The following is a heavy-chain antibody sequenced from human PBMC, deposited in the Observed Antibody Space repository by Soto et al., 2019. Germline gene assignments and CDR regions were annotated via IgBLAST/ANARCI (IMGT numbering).Heavy chain of an antibody. V-gene: IGHV5-51*01. Sequence: GESLKISWRGSGCSFTNHWIGRVRQMSGRGREWMGIIYPGESDTRYSPSFQGQATISADKSISTGYLQWSSLKASDTAMYYCARWSGVSGYDSEDYWGQGTLVSVSS. J-gene: IGHJ4*02. CDR2: IYPGESDT. D-gene: IGHD5-12*01. CDR1: GCSFTNHW. CDR3: ARWSGVSGYDSEDY.